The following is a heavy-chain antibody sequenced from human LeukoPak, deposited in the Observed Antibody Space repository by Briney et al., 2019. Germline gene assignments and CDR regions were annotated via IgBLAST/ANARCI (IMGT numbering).Heavy chain of an antibody. J-gene: IGHJ3*02. CDR2: MYYSGPT. Sequence: PSETLSLTCTVSGGSISGYYWSWIRQPPGKALEWIGYMYYSGPTNYNPSLKSRVTISVDTSKNQFSLKLSSVTAADTAVYYCARDFYDTSTYYYVDAFDIWGRGTMVTVSS. D-gene: IGHD3-22*01. CDR1: GGSISGYY. CDR3: ARDFYDTSTYYYVDAFDI. V-gene: IGHV4-59*01.